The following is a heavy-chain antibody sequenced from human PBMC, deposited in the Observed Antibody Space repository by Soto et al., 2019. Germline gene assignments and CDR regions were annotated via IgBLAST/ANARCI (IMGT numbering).Heavy chain of an antibody. CDR3: ARVERDYGSGSYYNVGYYYYYGMDV. Sequence: PSETLSLTCAVYGGSFSGYYWSWIRQPPGKGLEWIGEINHSGSTNYNPSLKSRVTISVDTSKNQFSLKLSSVTAADTAVCYCARVERDYGSGSYYNVGYYYYYGMDVWGQGTTVTVSS. D-gene: IGHD3-10*01. J-gene: IGHJ6*02. V-gene: IGHV4-34*01. CDR1: GGSFSGYY. CDR2: INHSGST.